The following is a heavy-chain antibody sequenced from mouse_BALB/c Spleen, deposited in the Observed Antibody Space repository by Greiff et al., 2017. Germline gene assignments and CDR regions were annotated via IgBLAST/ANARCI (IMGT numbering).Heavy chain of an antibody. CDR1: GFTFSSFG. CDR3: ARSGYYDYYYAMDY. J-gene: IGHJ4*01. Sequence: EVKLMESGGGLVQPGGSRKLSCAASGFTFSSFGMHWVRQAPEKGLEWVAYISSGSSTIYYADTVKGRFTISRDNPKNTLFLQMTSLRSEDTAMYYCARSGYYDYYYAMDYWGQGTSVTVSS. D-gene: IGHD2-4*01. CDR2: ISSGSSTI. V-gene: IGHV5-17*02.